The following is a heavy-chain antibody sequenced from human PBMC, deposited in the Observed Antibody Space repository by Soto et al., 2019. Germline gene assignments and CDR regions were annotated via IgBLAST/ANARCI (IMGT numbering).Heavy chain of an antibody. Sequence: SETLSLTCTISGGSISISSYYWSWIRQPPGKGLECIGYIDYSGTTNYNPSLKSRVSMSVVTSKNQFSLRLSSVTAADTAVYYCARAVLQLDPWGQGTLVTVSS. D-gene: IGHD3-10*01. V-gene: IGHV4-61*05. CDR2: IDYSGTT. J-gene: IGHJ5*02. CDR1: GGSISISSYY. CDR3: ARAVLQLDP.